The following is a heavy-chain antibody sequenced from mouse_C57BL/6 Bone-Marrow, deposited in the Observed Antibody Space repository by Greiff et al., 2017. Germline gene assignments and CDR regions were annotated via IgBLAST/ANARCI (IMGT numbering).Heavy chain of an antibody. V-gene: IGHV1-64*01. J-gene: IGHJ3*01. CDR2: IHPNSGST. CDR3: ARRDEAWFAY. Sequence: QVQLQQPGAELVQPGASVKLSCKASGYTFTSYWMHWVKQRPGQGLEWIGMIHPNSGSTNYNEKFKSKATLTVDKSSSTAYMQLSSLTSEDSAVYYCARRDEAWFAYWGQGTLVTVSA. CDR1: GYTFTSYW.